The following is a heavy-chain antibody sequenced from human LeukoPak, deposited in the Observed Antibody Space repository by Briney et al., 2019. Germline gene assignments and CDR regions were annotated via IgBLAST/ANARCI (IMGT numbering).Heavy chain of an antibody. D-gene: IGHD3-22*01. CDR2: ISAGGGST. CDR3: AKDRGNYYDSPRFDP. V-gene: IGHV3-23*01. CDR1: GFTFSSYA. J-gene: IGHJ5*02. Sequence: GGSLRLSXAASGFTFSSYAMSWVRQAPGKGLEWVSSISAGGGSTYYADSVKGRFTISRDNSKNTLYLQFNSLRAEDTAVYYCAKDRGNYYDSPRFDPWGQGTLVTVSS.